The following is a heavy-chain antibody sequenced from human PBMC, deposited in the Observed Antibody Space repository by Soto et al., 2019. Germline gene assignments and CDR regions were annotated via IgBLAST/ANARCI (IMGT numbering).Heavy chain of an antibody. CDR1: GGTFSSYA. D-gene: IGHD2-15*01. Sequence: QVQLVQSGAEVKKPGSSVKVSCKASGGTFSSYAISWVRQAPGQGLEWMGGIIPIFGTANYAQKFQGRVTITADECTSTAYMELSSLRSEDTAVYYCARVFGVVAATLIMGWFDPWGQGTLVTVSS. CDR3: ARVFGVVAATLIMGWFDP. V-gene: IGHV1-69*12. J-gene: IGHJ5*02. CDR2: IIPIFGTA.